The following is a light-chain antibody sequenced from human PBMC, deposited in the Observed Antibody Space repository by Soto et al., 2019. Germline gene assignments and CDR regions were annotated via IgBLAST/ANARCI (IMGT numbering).Light chain of an antibody. CDR3: RQYGTSPRT. V-gene: IGKV3-20*01. J-gene: IGKJ1*01. CDR1: QSVSSSY. Sequence: VLMSAAAASFMSTGKRCTHFCRASQSVSSSYLASYQQKPGHAPRLLIDGASTRDTGIPDRFSGSGAGTDFPLTMSSLVPEDFAVYDYRQYGTSPRTFAPEPKVHVK. CDR2: GAS.